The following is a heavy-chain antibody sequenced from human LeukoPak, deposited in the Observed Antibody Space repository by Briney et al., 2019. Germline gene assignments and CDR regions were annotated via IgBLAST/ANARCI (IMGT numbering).Heavy chain of an antibody. J-gene: IGHJ4*02. D-gene: IGHD5-18*01. CDR2: IDPSDSET. CDR1: GYSFTSYW. Sequence: GESLKISCKASGYSFTSYWIGWVRQMPGKGLEWMGIIDPSDSETRYTPSFQGQVTISVDKSLTTADLQWNSLKTSDTAMYYCARQTAMGRSGDYWGQGTLVTVSS. V-gene: IGHV5-51*01. CDR3: ARQTAMGRSGDY.